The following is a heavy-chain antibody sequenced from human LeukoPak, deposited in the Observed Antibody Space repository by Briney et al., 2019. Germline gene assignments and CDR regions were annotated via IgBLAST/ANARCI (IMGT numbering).Heavy chain of an antibody. CDR2: ISAYNGNT. Sequence: ASVKVSCKASGYTFTSYGISWVRQAPGQGLEWMGWISAYNGNTNYAQKLQGRVAMTTDTSTSTAYMELRSLRSDDTAVYYCARQSSGWGDYYYYYMDVRGKGTTVTVSS. J-gene: IGHJ6*03. D-gene: IGHD6-19*01. CDR1: GYTFTSYG. CDR3: ARQSSGWGDYYYYYMDV. V-gene: IGHV1-18*01.